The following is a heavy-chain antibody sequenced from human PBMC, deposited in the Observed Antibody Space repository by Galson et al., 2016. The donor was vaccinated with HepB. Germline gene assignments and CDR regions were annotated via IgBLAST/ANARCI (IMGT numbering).Heavy chain of an antibody. J-gene: IGHJ5*02. Sequence: SLRLSCAASGFSVSSNYMSWVRQAPGKGLEWLSVIYSGGGSTYYADSVKGGFTISRDNAKNTVYLQMSSLRAEDTAVSYCAREGGGGYCTHGVCDHWGQGTLVTVSS. CDR3: AREGGGGYCTHGVCDH. D-gene: IGHD2-8*01. CDR1: GFSVSSNY. V-gene: IGHV3-66*01. CDR2: IYSGGGST.